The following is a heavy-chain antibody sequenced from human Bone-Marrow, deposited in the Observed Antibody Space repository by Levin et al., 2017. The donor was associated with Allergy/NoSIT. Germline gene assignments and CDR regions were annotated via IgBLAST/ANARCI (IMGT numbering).Heavy chain of an antibody. J-gene: IGHJ6*02. CDR2: INHSGST. Sequence: SETLSLTCAVYGGSFSGYYWSWIRQPPGKGLEWIGEINHSGSTNYNPSLKSRVTISVDTSKNQFSLKLSSVTAADTAVYYCARLLRVPAAPSNYYYYYGMDGWGQGTTVTVSS. CDR3: ARLLRVPAAPSNYYYYYGMDG. D-gene: IGHD2-2*01. V-gene: IGHV4-34*01. CDR1: GGSFSGYY.